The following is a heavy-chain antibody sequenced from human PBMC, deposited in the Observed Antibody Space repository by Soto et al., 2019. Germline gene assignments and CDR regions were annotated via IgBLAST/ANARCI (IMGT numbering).Heavy chain of an antibody. CDR1: GFIVSETY. CDR3: AREPRYCRGGSCSITGDAYDI. CDR2: ISNRGDT. V-gene: IGHV3-66*01. Sequence: GGSLRLSCTASGFIVSETYVDWVRQAPGKGLEWVSVISNRGDTHYADSVRGRFSLSRDISDNTLHLQMNNLRVEDTAVYYCAREPRYCRGGSCSITGDAYDIWGQGT. D-gene: IGHD2-15*01. J-gene: IGHJ3*02.